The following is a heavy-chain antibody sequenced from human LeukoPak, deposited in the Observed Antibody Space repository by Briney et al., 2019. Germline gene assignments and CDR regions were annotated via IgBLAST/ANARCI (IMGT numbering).Heavy chain of an antibody. CDR1: GFTFRNYR. Sequence: PGGSLRLSCAASGFTFRNYRMTWARQAPGKGLEWISYITTGSRTIYYADSVKGRFTISRDNAKSSLYLQMNSLTAEDTAVYFCGAGLLDYWGQGTLVTVSS. CDR2: ITTGSRTI. V-gene: IGHV3-48*01. CDR3: GAGLLDY. J-gene: IGHJ4*02.